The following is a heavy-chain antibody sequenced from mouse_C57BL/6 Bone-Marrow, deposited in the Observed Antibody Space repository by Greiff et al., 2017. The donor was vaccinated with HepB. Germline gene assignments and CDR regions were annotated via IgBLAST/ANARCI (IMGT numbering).Heavy chain of an antibody. D-gene: IGHD2-2*01. V-gene: IGHV2-9-1*01. CDR2: IWTGGGT. CDR3: ARNSEGYAVGYFDY. CDR1: GFSLTSYA. J-gene: IGHJ2*01. Sequence: VKLVESGPGLVAPSQRLSITCTVSGFSLTSYAISWVRQPPGKGLEWLGVIWTGGGTNYNSALKSRLSISKDNSKSQVFLKMNSLQTDDTARYYCARNSEGYAVGYFDYWGQGTTLTVSS.